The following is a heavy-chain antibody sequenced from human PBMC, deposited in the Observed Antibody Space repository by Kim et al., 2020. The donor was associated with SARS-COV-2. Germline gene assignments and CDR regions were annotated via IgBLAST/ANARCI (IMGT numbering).Heavy chain of an antibody. CDR1: GFTFSSYE. CDR2: ISSSGSTI. V-gene: IGHV3-48*03. D-gene: IGHD6-19*01. J-gene: IGHJ5*01. Sequence: GGSLRLSCAASGFTFSSYEMNWVRQAPGKGLEWVSYISSSGSTIYYADSVKGRFTISRANAKNSLYLQINTLRAEATAVYYCARVDERTEYSSGWGFNS. CDR3: ARVDERTEYSSGWGFNS.